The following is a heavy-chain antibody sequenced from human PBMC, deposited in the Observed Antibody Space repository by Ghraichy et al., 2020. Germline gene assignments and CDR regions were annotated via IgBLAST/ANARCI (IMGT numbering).Heavy chain of an antibody. CDR1: GYTFTSYD. Sequence: ASVKVSCKASGYTFTSYDINWVRQATGQGLEWMGWMNPNSGNTGYAQKFQGRVTMTRNTSISTAYMELSSLRSEDTAVYYCARGPWYSGSYWDDYWGQGTLVTVSS. V-gene: IGHV1-8*01. D-gene: IGHD1-26*01. J-gene: IGHJ4*02. CDR2: MNPNSGNT. CDR3: ARGPWYSGSYWDDY.